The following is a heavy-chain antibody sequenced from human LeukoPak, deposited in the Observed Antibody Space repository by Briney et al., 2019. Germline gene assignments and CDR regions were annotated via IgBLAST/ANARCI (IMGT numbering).Heavy chain of an antibody. V-gene: IGHV1-69*13. D-gene: IGHD5-18*01. CDR1: GGTFSSDA. CDR3: AKEDTDLVTDGFDV. CDR2: IMSTFGPA. Sequence: ASVKVSRKASGGTFSSDAISWVRQAPGQGLEWMGGIMSTFGPAVYAVKFQGRVTITADESTSTAYMQMSSLTSEDTAVYYCAKEDTDLVTDGFDVWGQGTVVTVSS. J-gene: IGHJ3*01.